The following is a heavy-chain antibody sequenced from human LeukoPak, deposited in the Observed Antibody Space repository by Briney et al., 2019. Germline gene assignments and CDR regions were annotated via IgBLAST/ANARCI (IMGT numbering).Heavy chain of an antibody. CDR3: ASLGYDAFDI. Sequence: GGSLRLSCAASGFTFTNYWMSWVRQAPGTGLEWVANIKQDGNEKYYVDSVRGRFTITRDNAKNSLYLQMNSLRAEDTAVYYCASLGYDAFDIWGQGTMVTVSS. J-gene: IGHJ3*02. D-gene: IGHD3-16*01. V-gene: IGHV3-7*01. CDR1: GFTFTNYW. CDR2: IKQDGNEK.